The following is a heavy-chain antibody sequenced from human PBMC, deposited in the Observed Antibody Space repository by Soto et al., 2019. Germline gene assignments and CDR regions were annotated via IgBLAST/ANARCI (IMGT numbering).Heavy chain of an antibody. CDR1: GDSVSRNSAA. CDR3: AREMYNWNPDAFDI. V-gene: IGHV6-1*01. J-gene: IGHJ3*02. Sequence: AQTLPLTCATSGDSVSRNSAAWNWIRQAPSRGLEWLGRTYYRSKWYNDYAVSVKSRITINPDTSKNQFSLQLNSVTPEDTAVYYCAREMYNWNPDAFDIWGQGTMVTVS. D-gene: IGHD1-20*01. CDR2: TYYRSKWYN.